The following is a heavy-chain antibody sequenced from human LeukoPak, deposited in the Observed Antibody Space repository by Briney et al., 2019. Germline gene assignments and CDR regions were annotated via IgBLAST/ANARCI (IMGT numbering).Heavy chain of an antibody. CDR1: GFTFSSYA. V-gene: IGHV3-30*04. CDR3: ARDPIDRGPYYFDY. CDR2: ISYDGSNK. Sequence: SGGSLRLSCAASGFTFSSYAMHWVRQAPGKGLEWVAVISYDGSNKYYADSVKGRFTISRDNSKNTLYLQMNSLRAEDTAVYYCARDPIDRGPYYFDYWGQGTLVTVSS. D-gene: IGHD2-15*01. J-gene: IGHJ4*02.